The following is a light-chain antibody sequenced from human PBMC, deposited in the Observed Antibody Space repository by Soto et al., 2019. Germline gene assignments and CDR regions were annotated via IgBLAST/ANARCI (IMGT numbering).Light chain of an antibody. CDR1: SSDVGGYKY. CDR3: SSYTSSTTVV. V-gene: IGLV2-14*01. CDR2: EVS. Sequence: QSALTQPASVSGSPGQSITISCTGTSSDVGGYKYVSWYQHHPGKAPKLMIYEVSYRPSGISNRFSGSKSGNTASLTISGLQAEDEADYYCSSYTSSTTVVFGGGTKPTVL. J-gene: IGLJ2*01.